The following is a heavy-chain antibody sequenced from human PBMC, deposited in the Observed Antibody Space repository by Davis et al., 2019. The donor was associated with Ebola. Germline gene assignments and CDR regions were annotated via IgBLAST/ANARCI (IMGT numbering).Heavy chain of an antibody. CDR2: INHSGST. CDR3: ARLGYLDRMTLDY. CDR1: GGSISSYY. D-gene: IGHD3-9*01. Sequence: MPSETLSLTCTVSGGSISSYYWSWIRQPPGKGLEWIGEINHSGSTNYNPSLKSRVTISVDTSKNQFSLKLSSVTAADTAVYYCARLGYLDRMTLDYWGQGTLVTVSS. V-gene: IGHV4-34*01. J-gene: IGHJ4*02.